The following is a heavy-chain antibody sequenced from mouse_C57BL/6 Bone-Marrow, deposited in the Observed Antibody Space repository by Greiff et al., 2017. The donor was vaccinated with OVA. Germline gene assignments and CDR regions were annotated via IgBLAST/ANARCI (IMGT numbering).Heavy chain of an antibody. V-gene: IGHV7-3*01. CDR2: IRNKANGYTT. Sequence: EVQLVESGGGLVQPGGSLSLSCAASGFTFTDYYMSWVRQPPGKALEWLGFIRNKANGYTTEYSASVKGRVTISRDNSQSILYLQMNALRAEDSATYYCASGGYDYDDYAMDYWGQGTSVTVSS. D-gene: IGHD2-4*01. CDR3: ASGGYDYDDYAMDY. CDR1: GFTFTDYY. J-gene: IGHJ4*01.